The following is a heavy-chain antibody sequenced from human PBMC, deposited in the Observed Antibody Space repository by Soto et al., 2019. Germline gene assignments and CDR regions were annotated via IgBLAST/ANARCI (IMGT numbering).Heavy chain of an antibody. J-gene: IGHJ4*02. CDR2: ISGSGKST. CDR1: GFTFSSYA. CDR3: AKLSSVTMIVDVITGRSFDY. D-gene: IGHD3-22*01. Sequence: QLLESGGGLVQPGGSLRLSCAVSGFTFSSYAMSWVRQAPGNGLEWISVISGSGKSTNYADSVKGRFTTSRDNSKNTLYLQMSGLRAEDTAIYYCAKLSSVTMIVDVITGRSFDYWGQGTLVTVSS. V-gene: IGHV3-23*01.